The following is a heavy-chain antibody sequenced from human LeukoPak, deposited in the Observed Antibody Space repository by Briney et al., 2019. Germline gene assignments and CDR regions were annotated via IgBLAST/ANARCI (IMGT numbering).Heavy chain of an antibody. CDR1: GGTLISYA. CDR3: ARVVGYSYGSGSK. CDR2: IIPILGIA. J-gene: IGHJ3*01. V-gene: IGHV1-69*04. D-gene: IGHD3-10*01. Sequence: ASVKVSCKASGGTLISYAISWVRQAPGRGRECMGRIIPILGIANYAQKFQGRVTITADKSTSTAYMELRSLRSDDTAVYSCARVVGYSYGSGSKWGQGTMVTVSS.